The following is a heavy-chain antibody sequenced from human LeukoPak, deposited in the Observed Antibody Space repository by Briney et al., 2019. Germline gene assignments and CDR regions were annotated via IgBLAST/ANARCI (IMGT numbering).Heavy chain of an antibody. V-gene: IGHV5-51*01. D-gene: IGHD6-19*01. CDR3: ATGTSSADAFDI. CDR2: IYAGDSDT. J-gene: IGHJ3*02. Sequence: GASLKISCNGSGYSFTSYWIGWVRPMPGKGLEWMGIIYAGDSDTRYSPSFQGQVTISADKSISTAYLQWSSLKASDTAMYYCATGTSSADAFDIWGQGTMVTVSS. CDR1: GYSFTSYW.